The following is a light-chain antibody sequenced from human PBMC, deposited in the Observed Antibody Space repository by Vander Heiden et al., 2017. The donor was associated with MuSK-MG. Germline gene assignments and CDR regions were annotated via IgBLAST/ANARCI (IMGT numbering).Light chain of an antibody. J-gene: IGLJ2*01. Sequence: QSALTQPPSASGSPGQSVTISCTGTSSDVGNYNYVSWYQQHPGKAPKLRMYEVSKRPSGVPDRVSGSKSGNNASLTVSGLQAEDEAEDYCSSFGGSKTVVFGGGTKLTVL. V-gene: IGLV2-8*01. CDR3: SSFGGSKTVV. CDR1: SSDVGNYNY. CDR2: EVS.